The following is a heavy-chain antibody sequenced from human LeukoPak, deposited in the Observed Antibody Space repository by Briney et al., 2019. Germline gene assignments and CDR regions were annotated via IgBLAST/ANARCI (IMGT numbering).Heavy chain of an antibody. J-gene: IGHJ5*02. V-gene: IGHV3-23*01. Sequence: GGPLSLSCAASGFTVSSYAMTWFRQAPGKKLQEGSAIGYSDGDTYYAHSLKRRFTISIDNSMNTLYLQMSSLRADDTALYYCANDVDGHHHGVDHWGQGTLVTVSS. CDR1: GFTVSSYA. CDR2: IGYSDGDT. D-gene: IGHD4-17*01. CDR3: ANDVDGHHHGVDH.